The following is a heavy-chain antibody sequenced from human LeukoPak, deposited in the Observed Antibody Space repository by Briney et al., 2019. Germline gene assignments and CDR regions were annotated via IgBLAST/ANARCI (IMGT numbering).Heavy chain of an antibody. CDR2: IYTSGST. D-gene: IGHD3-10*01. V-gene: IGHV4-61*02. CDR3: ARQGITMVRGVIIISSPFDY. J-gene: IGHJ4*02. CDR1: GGSISSGSYY. Sequence: SETLSLTCTVSGGSISSGSYYWSWIRQPAGKGLEWIGRIYTSGSTNYNPSLKSRVTISVDTSKNQFSLKLSSVTAADTAVYYCARQGITMVRGVIIISSPFDYWGQGTLVTVSS.